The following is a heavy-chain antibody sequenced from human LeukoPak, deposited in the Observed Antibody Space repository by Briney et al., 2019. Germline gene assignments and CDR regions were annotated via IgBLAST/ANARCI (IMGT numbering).Heavy chain of an antibody. CDR2: IRSDGGIK. J-gene: IGHJ4*02. Sequence: GGSLRLSCAASGFTFDNYGMHWVRQAPGKGLEWVAFIRSDGGIKYYADSVKGRFTISRDNSKNTLYLQVNSLRAEDTAVYFCAKDVPAAYFDYWGQGTLVTVSS. D-gene: IGHD2-2*01. CDR1: GFTFDNYG. CDR3: AKDVPAAYFDY. V-gene: IGHV3-30*02.